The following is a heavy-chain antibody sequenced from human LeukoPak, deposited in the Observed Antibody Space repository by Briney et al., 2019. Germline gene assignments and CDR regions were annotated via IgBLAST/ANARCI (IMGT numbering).Heavy chain of an antibody. V-gene: IGHV4-59*01. CDR3: ARAQYDGFSSGYSGGYYYMDV. Sequence: PSETLSLTCTVSGGSISSSYWSWIRQPPGKGLEWIGYISNSGSTNYNPSLKSRLTISVDMSKTQISLDLTSVTAGDTAVYYCARAQYDGFSSGYSGGYYYMDVWGKGTTVSVSS. D-gene: IGHD3-3*01. CDR1: GGSISSSY. J-gene: IGHJ6*03. CDR2: ISNSGST.